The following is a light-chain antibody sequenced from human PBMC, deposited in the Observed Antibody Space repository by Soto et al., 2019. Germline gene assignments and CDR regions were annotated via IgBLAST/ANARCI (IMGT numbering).Light chain of an antibody. V-gene: IGLV2-14*01. CDR1: SSDIGGYDY. CDR2: EVS. Sequence: QSALTQPASVSGSPGQSITISCTGTSSDIGGYDYVFWYQQHPGKAPKNVIYEVSHRPSGLSDRFSGSKFGNTASLTISGLQAEEEAHYYCSSHTSRNPLIFGGGTNLPVL. J-gene: IGLJ2*01. CDR3: SSHTSRNPLI.